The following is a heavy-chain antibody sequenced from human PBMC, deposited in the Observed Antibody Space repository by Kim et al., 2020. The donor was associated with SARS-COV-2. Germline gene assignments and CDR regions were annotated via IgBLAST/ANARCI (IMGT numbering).Heavy chain of an antibody. CDR1: GFAFSGSA. CDR2: VRSKANNYGT. Sequence: GGSLRLSCAASGFAFSGSAIHWVRQASGKGLEWVGRVRSKANNYGTVYAASLKGKFTISRDDSENTAYLQMSSLKTDDTAVCYCMQWLETYSMDVWGQGTTVIVSS. CDR3: MQWLETYSMDV. J-gene: IGHJ6*02. D-gene: IGHD6-19*01. V-gene: IGHV3-73*01.